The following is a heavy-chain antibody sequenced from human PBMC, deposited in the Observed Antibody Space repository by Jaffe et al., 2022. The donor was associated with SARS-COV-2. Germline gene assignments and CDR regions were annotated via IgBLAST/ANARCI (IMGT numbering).Heavy chain of an antibody. J-gene: IGHJ3*02. CDR1: GGSISDYY. CDR3: ARVGGSPLGAFDI. Sequence: QVQLQESGPGLVKPSETLSLTCTVSGGSISDYYWSWIRQPPGKGLEWIGHFYYRGNTNYNRSLKSRVTISVDTSKNQFSLKLSSVTAADTAVYYCARVGGSPLGAFDIWGQGTMVTVSS. D-gene: IGHD2-15*01. CDR2: FYYRGNT. V-gene: IGHV4-59*01.